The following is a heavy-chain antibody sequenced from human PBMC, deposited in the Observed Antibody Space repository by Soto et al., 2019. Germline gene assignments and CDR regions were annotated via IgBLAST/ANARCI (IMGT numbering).Heavy chain of an antibody. D-gene: IGHD6-19*01. CDR1: GGSFSGYY. CDR3: ARGWSSCWFLKGAFGI. CDR2: INHSGST. Sequence: VQLQQWGAGLLKPSETLSLTCAVYGGSFSGYYWSWIRQPPGKGLEWIGEINHSGSTNYNPSLKSRVTISVDTAKNQFSLEVGSGTAGGTALYYCARGWSSCWFLKGAFGIWGQGTMVTVSS. V-gene: IGHV4-34*01. J-gene: IGHJ3*02.